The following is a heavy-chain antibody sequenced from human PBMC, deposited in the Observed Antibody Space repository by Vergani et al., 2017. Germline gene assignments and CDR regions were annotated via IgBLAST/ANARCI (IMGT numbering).Heavy chain of an antibody. J-gene: IGHJ3*02. Sequence: EVQLVESGGGLVQPGRSLRLSCAASGFPFDDYAMHWVRHAPGKGLEWVSGISWNSGSIGYADSVKGRFTISRDNSKNTLFLHMNSLRPEDTAVYYCAKVGRSEVAGTLGAFDIGGKGTMVTVSS. D-gene: IGHD6-19*01. CDR1: GFPFDDYA. CDR3: AKVGRSEVAGTLGAFDI. V-gene: IGHV3-9*01. CDR2: ISWNSGSI.